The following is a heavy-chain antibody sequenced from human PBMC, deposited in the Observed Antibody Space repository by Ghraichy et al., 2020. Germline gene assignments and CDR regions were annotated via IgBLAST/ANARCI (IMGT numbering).Heavy chain of an antibody. CDR1: GYTFIDYY. CDR3: ARDFTKCRYCSGGNCYPGY. Sequence: ASVKVSCKTSGYTFIDYYIHWVRQAPGQGLEWMGWINPNSGGTNFAQKLQGRVTMTRDTSISTAYMELSSLRSDDTAIYYCARDFTKCRYCSGGNCYPGYWGQGTLVTVSS. D-gene: IGHD2-15*01. V-gene: IGHV1-2*02. J-gene: IGHJ4*02. CDR2: INPNSGGT.